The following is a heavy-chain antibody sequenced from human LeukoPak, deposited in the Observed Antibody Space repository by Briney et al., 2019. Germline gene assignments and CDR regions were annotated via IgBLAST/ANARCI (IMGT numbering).Heavy chain of an antibody. Sequence: PGGSLRLPCAASGFTFSSSAMSWVRQAPGRGLEWVSGISGSGGSTYYADSVKGRFTISRDNPKNTLYLQVNSLRVEDTAVYYCATSNYGSGSFSYRDYWGQGTLVTVSS. J-gene: IGHJ4*02. CDR2: ISGSGGST. CDR1: GFTFSSSA. CDR3: ATSNYGSGSFSYRDY. V-gene: IGHV3-23*01. D-gene: IGHD3-10*01.